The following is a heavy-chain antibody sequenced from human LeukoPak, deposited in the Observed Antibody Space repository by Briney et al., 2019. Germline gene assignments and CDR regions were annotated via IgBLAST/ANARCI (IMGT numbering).Heavy chain of an antibody. CDR1: GFTFSSYA. D-gene: IGHD6-19*01. Sequence: GRSLRLSCAASGFTFSSYAMHWVRQAPGKGLEWVAVISYDGSNKYYADSVKGRFTISRDNSKNTLYLQMNSLRAEDTAVYYCARAGYSSGWYDFDYWGQGTLVTVSS. V-gene: IGHV3-30*04. J-gene: IGHJ4*02. CDR2: ISYDGSNK. CDR3: ARAGYSSGWYDFDY.